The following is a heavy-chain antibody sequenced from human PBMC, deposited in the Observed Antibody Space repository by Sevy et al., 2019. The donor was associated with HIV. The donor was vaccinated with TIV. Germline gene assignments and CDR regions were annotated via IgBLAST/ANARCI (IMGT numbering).Heavy chain of an antibody. CDR3: AKSLGYCSSTSCYTGPYYYYGMDV. CDR2: ISYDGSNT. CDR1: GFTCSSYG. J-gene: IGHJ6*01. V-gene: IGHV3-30*18. Sequence: GESLKISCAASGFTCSSYGMHWVRQAPGKGLEWVAVISYDGSNTYYADSVKGRFTISRHTSKNTLYLQMNSSRAEDTPVYYCAKSLGYCSSTSCYTGPYYYYGMDVWGQGTTVTVSS. D-gene: IGHD2-2*02.